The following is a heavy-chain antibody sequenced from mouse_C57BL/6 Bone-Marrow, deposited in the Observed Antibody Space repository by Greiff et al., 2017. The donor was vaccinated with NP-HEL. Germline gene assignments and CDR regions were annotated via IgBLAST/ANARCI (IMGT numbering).Heavy chain of an antibody. CDR1: GYTFTSYW. CDR3: ASLYYYGRRAY. Sequence: QVQLQQPGAELVMPGASVKLSCKASGYTFTSYWMHWVKQRPGQGLEWIGEIDPSDSYTNYNQKFKGKSTLTVDKSSSTAYMQLSSPTSEDSAVYYCASLYYYGRRAYWGQGTLVTVSA. V-gene: IGHV1-69*01. J-gene: IGHJ3*01. D-gene: IGHD1-1*01. CDR2: IDPSDSYT.